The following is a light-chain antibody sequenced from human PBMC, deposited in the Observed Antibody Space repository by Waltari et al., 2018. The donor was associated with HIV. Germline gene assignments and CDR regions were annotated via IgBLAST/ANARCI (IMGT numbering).Light chain of an antibody. J-gene: IGLJ2*01. CDR3: CSYAGSSIP. Sequence: QSALTQPASVSGSIGQSIPISCTGTSSDVGSYNLVSWYQHHPGKAPKLIIYEVYKRPSGVSNRFSGSKSGNTASLTVSGLQAEDEADYYCCSYAGSSIPFGGGTKLTVL. CDR2: EVY. CDR1: SSDVGSYNL. V-gene: IGLV2-23*02.